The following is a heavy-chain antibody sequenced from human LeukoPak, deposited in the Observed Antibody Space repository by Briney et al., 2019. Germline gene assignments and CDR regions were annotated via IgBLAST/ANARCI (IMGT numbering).Heavy chain of an antibody. Sequence: PSETLSLTCAVYGGSFSGYYWSWIRQPPGKGLEWIGEINHSGSTNYNPSLKSRVTISVDTSKNQFSLKLSSVTAADTAVYYCARSLRIGGYSSSWYGIGYWGQGTLVTVSS. CDR3: ARSLRIGGYSSSWYGIGY. D-gene: IGHD6-13*01. CDR1: GGSFSGYY. CDR2: INHSGST. V-gene: IGHV4-34*01. J-gene: IGHJ4*02.